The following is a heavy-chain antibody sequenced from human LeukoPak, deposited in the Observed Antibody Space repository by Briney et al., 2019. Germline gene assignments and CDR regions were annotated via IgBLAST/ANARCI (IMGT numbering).Heavy chain of an antibody. V-gene: IGHV4-34*01. J-gene: IGHJ6*02. CDR1: GGSFSGYY. CDR2: INHSGST. Sequence: SETLSLTCAVYGGSFSGYYWSWIRQRPGKGLEWTGEINHSGSTNYNPSLKSRVTISVDTSKNQFSLKLSSVTAADTAVYYCARGKVYYYGSGSYRYYGMDVWGQGTTVTVSS. D-gene: IGHD3-10*01. CDR3: ARGKVYYYGSGSYRYYGMDV.